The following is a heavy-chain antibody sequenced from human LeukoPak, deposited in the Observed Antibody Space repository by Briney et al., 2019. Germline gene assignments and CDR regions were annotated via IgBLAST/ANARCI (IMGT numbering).Heavy chain of an antibody. Sequence: ASVKVSCKASGGTFSSYAISWVRQAPGQGLEWMGRIIPILGIANYAQKYQGRVTITADKSTSTAYMELSSLRSEDTAVYYCASVDTAMDPYFDYWGQRTLVTVSS. CDR1: GGTFSSYA. D-gene: IGHD5-18*01. CDR3: ASVDTAMDPYFDY. CDR2: IIPILGIA. J-gene: IGHJ4*02. V-gene: IGHV1-69*04.